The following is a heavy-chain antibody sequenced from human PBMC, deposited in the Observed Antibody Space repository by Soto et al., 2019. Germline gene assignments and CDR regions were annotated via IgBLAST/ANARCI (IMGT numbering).Heavy chain of an antibody. V-gene: IGHV1-18*01. CDR1: GYTFTDYG. J-gene: IGHJ4*02. CDR3: ATRSPAFDY. Sequence: QVQLVQSGPEVKKPGASVKVCCKTSGYTFTDYGISWVRQAPGQGLEWMGWISTYKGNTNYAQKFQGRVTMTTDTSTTTAYMELRSLRSDDTAVYYCATRSPAFDYWGQGTLVTVSS. CDR2: ISTYKGNT.